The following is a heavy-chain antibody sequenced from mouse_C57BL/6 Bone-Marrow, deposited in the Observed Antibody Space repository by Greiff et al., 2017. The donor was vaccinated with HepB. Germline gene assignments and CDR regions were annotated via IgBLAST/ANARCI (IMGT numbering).Heavy chain of an antibody. V-gene: IGHV1-50*01. CDR1: GYTFTSYR. Sequence: VQLQQPGAELVKPGASVKLSCKASGYTFTSYRMQWVKQRPGQGLEWIGEIDPSDSYTNYNQKFKGKATLIVDTSSSTAYMQLSSLTSEDSAVYYCARRTTVVDFDYWGQGTTLTVSS. J-gene: IGHJ2*01. CDR2: IDPSDSYT. D-gene: IGHD1-1*01. CDR3: ARRTTVVDFDY.